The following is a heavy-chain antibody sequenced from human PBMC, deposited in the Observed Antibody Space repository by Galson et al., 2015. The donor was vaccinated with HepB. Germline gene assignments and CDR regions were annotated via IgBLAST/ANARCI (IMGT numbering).Heavy chain of an antibody. CDR1: GGSISNYY. V-gene: IGHV4-4*07. J-gene: IGHJ4*02. CDR3: ARAHLAAPDY. CDR2: IYTSGST. D-gene: IGHD6-6*01. Sequence: SETLSLTCTVSGGSISNYYWSWIRQPAGKGLEWIGRIYTSGSTDYNPSLKSRVTMSLDTSKNQFSLKLTSVTAADTAVYYCARAHLAAPDYWGQGTLVTVSS.